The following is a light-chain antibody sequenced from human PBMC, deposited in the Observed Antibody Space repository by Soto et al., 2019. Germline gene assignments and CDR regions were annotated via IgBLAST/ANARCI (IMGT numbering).Light chain of an antibody. CDR3: AAWDDSLNGYV. V-gene: IGLV1-44*01. J-gene: IGLJ1*01. CDR2: SNS. CDR1: SSNIGSNT. Sequence: QSALTQPPSASGTPGQRVTISCSGSSSNIGSNTVNWYQQLPGTAPNLLIYSNSHRPSGVPDRFSGSKSGTSASLAISGLQYEDEADYYCAAWDDSLNGYVFGTGTKVTVL.